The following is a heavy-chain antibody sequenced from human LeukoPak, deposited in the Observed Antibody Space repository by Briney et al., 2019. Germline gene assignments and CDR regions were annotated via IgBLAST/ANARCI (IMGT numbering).Heavy chain of an antibody. CDR2: TYYRSTWYN. CDR1: GDSVSSNSVT. Sequence: SQTLSLTCAICGDSVSSNSVTWNWIRQSPSRGLEWLGRTYYRSTWYNDYAVSVRGRITVNPDTSKNQFSLHLNSVTPEDTAVYYCARRLTQYDCFDPWGQGILVTVSS. D-gene: IGHD2-2*01. V-gene: IGHV6-1*01. J-gene: IGHJ5*02. CDR3: ARRLTQYDCFDP.